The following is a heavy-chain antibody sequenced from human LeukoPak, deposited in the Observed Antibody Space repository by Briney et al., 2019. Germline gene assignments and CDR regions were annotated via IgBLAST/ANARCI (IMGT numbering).Heavy chain of an antibody. Sequence: ASVKVSCKASGYTFTGYYMHWVRQAPGQGLEWMGIINPSGGSTSYAQKFQGRVTMTRDMSTSTVYMELSSLRSEDTAVYYCARSYYYDSSGYSDAFDIWGQGTMVTVSS. CDR3: ARSYYYDSSGYSDAFDI. J-gene: IGHJ3*02. D-gene: IGHD3-22*01. V-gene: IGHV1-46*01. CDR1: GYTFTGYY. CDR2: INPSGGST.